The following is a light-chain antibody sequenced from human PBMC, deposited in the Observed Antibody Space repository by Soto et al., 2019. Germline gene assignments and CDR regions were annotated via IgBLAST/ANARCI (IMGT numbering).Light chain of an antibody. CDR3: QQTNSCHYT. J-gene: IGKJ2*01. Sequence: DIQMTQSPSSVSASVGERVTSTCRASQCISSWLAWYQQKPGKATKLLIYAASSLQSGVPSRFSGSGSETDLTRTRSSLQPKDFATYYCQQTNSCHYTFGQGTKLEIK. CDR1: QCISSW. CDR2: AAS. V-gene: IGKV1D-12*01.